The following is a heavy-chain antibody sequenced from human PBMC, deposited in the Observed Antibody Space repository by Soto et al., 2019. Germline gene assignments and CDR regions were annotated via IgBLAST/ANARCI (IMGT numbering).Heavy chain of an antibody. D-gene: IGHD6-19*01. V-gene: IGHV1-2*04. Sequence: GASVKVSCKASGYTFTGYYMHWVRQAPGQGLEWMGWINPNSGGTNYAQKFQGWVTMTRDTSISTAYMELSRLRSDDTAVYYCARDSADRSGWIRNDYWGQGTLVTVSS. CDR1: GYTFTGYY. CDR3: ARDSADRSGWIRNDY. J-gene: IGHJ4*02. CDR2: INPNSGGT.